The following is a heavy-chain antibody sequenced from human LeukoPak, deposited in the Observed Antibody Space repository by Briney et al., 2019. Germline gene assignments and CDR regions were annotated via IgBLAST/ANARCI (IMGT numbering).Heavy chain of an antibody. CDR3: ARARGYSLDY. CDR1: GFTFSSYG. CDR2: ISSSGGRT. Sequence: RPGGSLRLSCAASGFTFSSYGMYWVRQAPGKGLEWVSAISSSGGRTYYADSVKGRFTISRDNAKNSLYLQMNSLRAEDTAVYYCARARGYSLDYWGQGTLVTVSS. D-gene: IGHD4-11*01. J-gene: IGHJ4*02. V-gene: IGHV3-23*01.